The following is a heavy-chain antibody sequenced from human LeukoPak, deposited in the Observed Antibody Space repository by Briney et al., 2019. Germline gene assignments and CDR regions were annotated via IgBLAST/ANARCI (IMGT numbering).Heavy chain of an antibody. J-gene: IGHJ5*02. Sequence: SETLSLTCAVYGGSFSGYYWSWIRQPPGKGLEWIGEINHSGSTNYNPSLKSRVTISVDTSKNQSSLKLSSVTAADTAVYYCARRRYYYGSGSYYNANWFDPWGQGTLVTVSS. CDR1: GGSFSGYY. V-gene: IGHV4-34*01. CDR3: ARRRYYYGSGSYYNANWFDP. CDR2: INHSGST. D-gene: IGHD3-10*01.